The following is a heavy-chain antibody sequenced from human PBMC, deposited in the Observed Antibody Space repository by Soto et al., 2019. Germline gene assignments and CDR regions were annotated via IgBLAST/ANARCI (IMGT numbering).Heavy chain of an antibody. CDR2: INPNSGGT. Sequence: ASVKVSCKASGYTFTGYYKHWVRQAPGQGLEWVGWINPNSGGTNYAQKFQGRVTMTRDTSISTAYMELSRLRSDDTAVYYCAREVDGVCPMGYWGQGTLVTVSS. CDR3: AREVDGVCPMGY. J-gene: IGHJ4*02. V-gene: IGHV1-2*02. CDR1: GYTFTGYY. D-gene: IGHD2-8*01.